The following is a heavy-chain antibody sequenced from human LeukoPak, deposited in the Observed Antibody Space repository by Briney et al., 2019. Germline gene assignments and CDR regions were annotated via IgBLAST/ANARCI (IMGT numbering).Heavy chain of an antibody. D-gene: IGHD6-19*01. CDR2: ISWNSGSI. CDR1: GFTFDDYA. V-gene: IGHV3-9*01. Sequence: GRSLRLSCAASGFTFDDYAMHWVRQAPGKGLEWVSGISWNSGSIGYADSVKGRFTISRDNAKNSLYLQMNSLRAEDTALYYCAKARIAVVGILTDWGQGTLVTVSS. J-gene: IGHJ4*02. CDR3: AKARIAVVGILTD.